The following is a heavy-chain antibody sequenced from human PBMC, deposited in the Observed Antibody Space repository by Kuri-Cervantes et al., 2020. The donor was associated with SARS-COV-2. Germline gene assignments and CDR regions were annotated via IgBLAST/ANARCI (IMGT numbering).Heavy chain of an antibody. V-gene: IGHV3-74*01. CDR1: GFTFSGHW. CDR2: INPDGSYT. D-gene: IGHD3-22*01. CDR3: ASAYYYDSSGTDDAFDI. J-gene: IGHJ3*02. Sequence: LSLTCAASGFTFSGHWIHWVRQAPGKGLVWVSRINPDGSYTNNADSVKGRFTISRDNAKNSLYLQMNSLRAEDTAVYYCASAYYYDSSGTDDAFDIWGQGTMVTVSS.